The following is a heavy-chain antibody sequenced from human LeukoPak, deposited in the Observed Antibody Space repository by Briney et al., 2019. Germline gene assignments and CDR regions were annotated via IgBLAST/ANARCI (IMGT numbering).Heavy chain of an antibody. J-gene: IGHJ4*02. CDR2: INHSGST. D-gene: IGHD6-6*01. CDR3: ARGRIAARHFDY. CDR1: GGSFSGYY. Sequence: PSETLSLTCAVYGGSFSGYYWSWIRRPPGKGLEWIGEINHSGSTNYNPSLKSRVTISVDTSKNQFSLKLSSVTAADTAVYYCARGRIAARHFDYWGQGTLVTVSS. V-gene: IGHV4-34*01.